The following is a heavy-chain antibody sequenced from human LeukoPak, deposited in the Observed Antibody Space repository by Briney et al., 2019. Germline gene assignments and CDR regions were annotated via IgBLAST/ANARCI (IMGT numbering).Heavy chain of an antibody. CDR1: GGSISSYY. J-gene: IGHJ4*02. CDR3: ARAPRYYYDSSGEFDY. Sequence: SETLSLTCTVSGGSISSYYWSWIRQPPGKGLEWIGYIYYSGSTNYNPSLKSRVTVSVDTSKNQFSLKLSSVTAADTAVYYCARAPRYYYDSSGEFDYWGQGTLVTVSS. CDR2: IYYSGST. D-gene: IGHD3-22*01. V-gene: IGHV4-59*12.